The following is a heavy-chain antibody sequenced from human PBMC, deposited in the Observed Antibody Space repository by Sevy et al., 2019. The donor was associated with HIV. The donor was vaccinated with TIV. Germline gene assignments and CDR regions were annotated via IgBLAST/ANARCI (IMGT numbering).Heavy chain of an antibody. CDR2: IKQDGTDT. Sequence: GESLKISCAASGFTFSTYWMTWVRQAPGKGLEWVANIKQDGTDTNYVDSVRGRFTISRDNGRNLLYLHMNSLRAEDTAVYFCARAPADWACFHYSSWGRGVLVTVSS. CDR1: GFTFSTYW. CDR3: ARAPADWACFHYSS. D-gene: IGHD3-10*01. V-gene: IGHV3-7*01. J-gene: IGHJ4*02.